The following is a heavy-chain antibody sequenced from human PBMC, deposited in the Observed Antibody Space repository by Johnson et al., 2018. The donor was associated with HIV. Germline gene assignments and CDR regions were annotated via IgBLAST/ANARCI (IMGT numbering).Heavy chain of an antibody. D-gene: IGHD1-26*01. CDR2: IWYDGKNK. Sequence: QVQLVESGGGVVQPGRSLRLSCAASGFTFSSYGMHWVRQAPGKGLEWVAVIWYDGKNKYYAASVKGRFTISRDNSKNTLYLQMNSLRAEDTAVYYCAREQGSGSYSIHAFDIWGQGTMVTVSS. CDR1: GFTFSSYG. V-gene: IGHV3-30*19. J-gene: IGHJ3*02. CDR3: AREQGSGSYSIHAFDI.